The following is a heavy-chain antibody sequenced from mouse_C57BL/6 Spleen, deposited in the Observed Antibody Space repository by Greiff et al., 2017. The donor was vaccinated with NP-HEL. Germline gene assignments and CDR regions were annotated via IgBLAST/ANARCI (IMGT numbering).Heavy chain of an antibody. Sequence: VQLQQSGPELVKPGASVKISCKASGYSFTGYYMNWVKQSPEKSLEWIGEINPSTGGTTYNQKFKAKATLTVDKSSSTAYMQLKSLTSEDSAVYYCARTVVKSFYFDYWGQGTTLTVSS. V-gene: IGHV1-42*01. CDR1: GYSFTGYY. D-gene: IGHD1-1*01. CDR3: ARTVVKSFYFDY. CDR2: INPSTGGT. J-gene: IGHJ2*01.